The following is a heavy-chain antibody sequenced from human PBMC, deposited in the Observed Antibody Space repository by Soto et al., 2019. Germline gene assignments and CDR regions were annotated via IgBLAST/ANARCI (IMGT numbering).Heavy chain of an antibody. D-gene: IGHD6-19*01. CDR1: GFTFSSYA. Sequence: EVQLLESGGGLVQPGGSLRLSCGASGFTFSSYAMSSVRQAPGKGLEWVSAISGSGGSTYYADSVKGRFTISRDNSKSTLDLQMNSLRAEDTVVYYCAKDRIAVAGQPFDYWGQGTLVTVS. V-gene: IGHV3-23*01. CDR2: ISGSGGST. J-gene: IGHJ4*02. CDR3: AKDRIAVAGQPFDY.